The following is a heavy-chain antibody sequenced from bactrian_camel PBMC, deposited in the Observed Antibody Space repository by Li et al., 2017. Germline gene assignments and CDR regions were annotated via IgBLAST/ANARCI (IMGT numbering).Heavy chain of an antibody. CDR3: AADNPRPPFTFCSVGPKGDVNY. V-gene: IGHV3S1*01. CDR2: IRDGSGTI. J-gene: IGHJ4*01. D-gene: IGHD2*01. Sequence: HVQLVESGGGLVQPGGSLRLSCAGSGYTFSSDWMHWVRQAPGKGLEWVSIIRDGSGTIAYADSVKGRFTISKDNARNTLYLQMNSLKPEDTAMYYCAADNPRPPFTFCSVGPKGDVNYWGEGTQVTVS. CDR1: GYTFSSDW.